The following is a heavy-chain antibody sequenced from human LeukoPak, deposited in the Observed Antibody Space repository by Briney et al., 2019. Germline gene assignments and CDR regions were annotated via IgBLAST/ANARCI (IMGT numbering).Heavy chain of an antibody. Sequence: GGSLRLSCAASGFTFSSYGMHWVRQAPGKGLEWVAVISYDGSNKYYADSVKGRFTISRDNSKNTLYLQMNSLRAEDTAVYYCAKGGYLDAFDIWGQGTVVTVSS. CDR2: ISYDGSNK. V-gene: IGHV3-30*18. CDR1: GFTFSSYG. CDR3: AKGGYLDAFDI. D-gene: IGHD3-16*02. J-gene: IGHJ3*02.